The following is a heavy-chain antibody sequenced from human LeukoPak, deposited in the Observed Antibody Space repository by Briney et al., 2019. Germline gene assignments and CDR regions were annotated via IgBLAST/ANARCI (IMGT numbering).Heavy chain of an antibody. Sequence: PSETLSLTCAVYGGSFSGHYWSWIRQPPGKGLEWIGEINHSGSTNYNPSLKSRVTISVDTSKNQFSLKLSSVTAADTAVYYCAREEPAFDYWGQGTLVTVSS. CDR2: INHSGST. CDR1: GGSFSGHY. V-gene: IGHV4-34*01. J-gene: IGHJ4*02. D-gene: IGHD1-26*01. CDR3: AREEPAFDY.